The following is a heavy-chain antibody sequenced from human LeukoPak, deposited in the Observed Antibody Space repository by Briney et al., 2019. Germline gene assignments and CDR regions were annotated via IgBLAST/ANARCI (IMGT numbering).Heavy chain of an antibody. Sequence: GGSLRLSCAASGFTVSSNYMSWVRQAPGKGLEWVAFIRYDGSNKYYADSVKSRFTISRDNSKNTLYLQMNSLRAEDTAVYYCAKDQAYDFWSGYPYYFDYWGQGTLVTVSS. CDR3: AKDQAYDFWSGYPYYFDY. D-gene: IGHD3-3*01. J-gene: IGHJ4*02. CDR2: IRYDGSNK. V-gene: IGHV3-30*02. CDR1: GFTVSSNY.